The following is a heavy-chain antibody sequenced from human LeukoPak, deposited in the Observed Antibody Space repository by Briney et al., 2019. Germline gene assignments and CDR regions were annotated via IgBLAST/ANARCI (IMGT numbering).Heavy chain of an antibody. CDR2: IKQDGSEK. CDR1: GFTFSSYW. CDR3: ARVGEASIYYYGMDV. Sequence: GGSLRISCAASGFTFSSYWMSWVRQAPGKGLEWVANIKQDGSEKYYVDSVKGRFTISRDNAKNSLYLQMNSLRAEDTAVYYCARVGEASIYYYGMDVWGQGTTVTVSS. J-gene: IGHJ6*02. V-gene: IGHV3-7*01. D-gene: IGHD3-16*01.